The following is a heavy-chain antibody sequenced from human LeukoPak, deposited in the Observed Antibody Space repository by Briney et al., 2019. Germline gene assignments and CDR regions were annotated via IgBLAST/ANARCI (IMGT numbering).Heavy chain of an antibody. CDR1: GGTFSSYA. Sequence: SVKVSCKASGGTFSSYAISWVRQAPGQGLEWMGRIIPILGIANYAQKFQGRVTITADKSTSTAYMELSSLRPEDTAVYYCARPYYYDSSGHYSSYYYYGMDVWGQGTTVTVSS. V-gene: IGHV1-69*04. J-gene: IGHJ6*02. CDR2: IIPILGIA. CDR3: ARPYYYDSSGHYSSYYYYGMDV. D-gene: IGHD3-22*01.